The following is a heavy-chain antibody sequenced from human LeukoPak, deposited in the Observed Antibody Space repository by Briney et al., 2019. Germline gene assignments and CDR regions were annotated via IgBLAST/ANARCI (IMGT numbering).Heavy chain of an antibody. CDR3: ARGQYQLQRRDPAKYYFDY. J-gene: IGHJ4*02. Sequence: ASVKVSCKASGYTFTSYGISWVRQAPGQGLEWMGWISAYNGNTNYAQKLQGRVTMTTDTSTSTAYMELRSLRSDDTAVYYCARGQYQLQRRDPAKYYFDYWGQGTLVTVSS. CDR2: ISAYNGNT. CDR1: GYTFTSYG. D-gene: IGHD2-2*01. V-gene: IGHV1-18*04.